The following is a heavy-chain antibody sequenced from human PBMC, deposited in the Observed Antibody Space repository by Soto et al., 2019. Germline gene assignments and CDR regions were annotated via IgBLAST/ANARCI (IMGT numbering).Heavy chain of an antibody. D-gene: IGHD4-17*01. CDR3: ARDDYGDHVY. Sequence: GASVKVSCKASGYTFTTYGISWVRQAPGQGLEWMGWISAYNGNTDYAQKFQGRVTMTTDTSTNTAYMELRSLRSDDTAVYYCARDDYGDHVYWGQGTLVTISS. CDR1: GYTFTTYG. J-gene: IGHJ4*02. CDR2: ISAYNGNT. V-gene: IGHV1-18*01.